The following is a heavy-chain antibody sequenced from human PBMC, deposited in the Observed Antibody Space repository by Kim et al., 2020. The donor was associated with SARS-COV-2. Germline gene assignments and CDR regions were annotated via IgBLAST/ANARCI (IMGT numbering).Heavy chain of an antibody. CDR2: ISSSGSTI. V-gene: IGHV3-48*03. CDR1: GFTFSSYE. Sequence: GGSLRLSCAASGFTFSSYEMNWVRQAPGKGLEWVSYISSSGSTIYYADSVKGRFTISRDNAKNSLYLQMNSLRAEDTAVYYCARDLRGYDILTGYYNSYYYYGMDVWGQGTTVTVSS. CDR3: ARDLRGYDILTGYYNSYYYYGMDV. D-gene: IGHD3-9*01. J-gene: IGHJ6*02.